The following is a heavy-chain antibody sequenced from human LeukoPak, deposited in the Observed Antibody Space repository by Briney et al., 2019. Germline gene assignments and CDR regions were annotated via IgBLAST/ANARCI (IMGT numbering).Heavy chain of an antibody. V-gene: IGHV3-21*01. J-gene: IGHJ4*02. CDR2: ISSSSSYI. CDR3: ARDTPYFDWLTNDY. D-gene: IGHD3-9*01. CDR1: GFTFSSYS. Sequence: GGSLRLSCAASGFTFSSYSMNWVRQAPGKGLEWVSSISSSSSYIYYADSVKGRFTISRDNAKNSLYLQMNSLRAEDTAVYYCARDTPYFDWLTNDYWGQGTLVTVSS.